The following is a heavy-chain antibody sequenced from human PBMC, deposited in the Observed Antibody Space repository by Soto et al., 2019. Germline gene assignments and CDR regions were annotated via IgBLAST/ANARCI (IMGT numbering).Heavy chain of an antibody. V-gene: IGHV1-69*04. CDR3: ARDLESTSSWAVDY. CDR2: IIPILGIA. Sequence: QVQLVQSGAEVKKPGSSVKVSCKASGGTFSSYRINWVRQAPGQGLEWMGRIIPILGIANYAQKFQGRVTITADKSTTTAYMELSSLRSEDTAVYYCARDLESTSSWAVDYWGQGTLVTVSS. D-gene: IGHD6-13*01. CDR1: GGTFSSYR. J-gene: IGHJ4*02.